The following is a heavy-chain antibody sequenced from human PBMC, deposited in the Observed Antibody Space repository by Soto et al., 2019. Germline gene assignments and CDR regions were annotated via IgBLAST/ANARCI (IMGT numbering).Heavy chain of an antibody. J-gene: IGHJ4*02. V-gene: IGHV1-69*13. CDR2: IIPIFGTA. CDR1: RGTFSSYA. D-gene: IGHD3-22*01. Sequence: SVKVSCKASRGTFSSYAISWVRQAPGQGLEWMGGIIPIFGTANYAQKFQGRVTITADESTSTAYMELSSLRSEDTAVYYCAKGSSGYYDTFDYWGQGTLVTVS. CDR3: AKGSSGYYDTFDY.